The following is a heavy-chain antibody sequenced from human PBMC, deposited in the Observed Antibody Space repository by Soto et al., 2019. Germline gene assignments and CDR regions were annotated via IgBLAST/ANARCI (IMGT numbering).Heavy chain of an antibody. J-gene: IGHJ6*02. D-gene: IGHD6-13*01. CDR1: GYNFTTYG. CDR3: ARDGQQLAQETYYSFYGMDV. Sequence: QVHLVQSGGEVKKPGASVKVSCKASGYNFTTYGISWVRQAPRQGLEWMGWISGDNVNTKSAQKIQGRITMTTDTSPGTDYMELRSLRSHYTDEYFSARDGQQLAQETYYSFYGMDVWGQGTTVTVSS. V-gene: IGHV1-18*01. CDR2: ISGDNVNT.